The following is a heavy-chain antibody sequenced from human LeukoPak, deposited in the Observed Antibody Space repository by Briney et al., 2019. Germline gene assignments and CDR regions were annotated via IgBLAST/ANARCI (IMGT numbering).Heavy chain of an antibody. CDR3: ARGFGAGNYYYGWFDP. D-gene: IGHD3-10*01. V-gene: IGHV4-30-4*01. Sequence: SETLSLTCTVSGASISSGDYHWNWIRQPPGKGLEWIGFIHDSGSTYYNPSLKSRVSISRDMSKNQLSLMLSSVTAADTAVYYCARGFGAGNYYYGWFDPWGQGTLVSVSS. CDR2: IHDSGST. CDR1: GASISSGDYH. J-gene: IGHJ5*02.